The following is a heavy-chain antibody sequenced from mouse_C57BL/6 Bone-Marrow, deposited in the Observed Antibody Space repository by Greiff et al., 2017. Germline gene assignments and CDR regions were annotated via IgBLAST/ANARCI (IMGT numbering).Heavy chain of an antibody. CDR1: GYTFTSYG. D-gene: IGHD5-1*01. J-gene: IGHJ1*03. Sequence: QVQLQQSGAELARPGASVKLSCKASGYTFTSYGISWVKQRTGQGLEWIGDIYPRSGNTYYNEKFKGKATLTADKSSSTAYMELRSLTAEDSAVYFCAKSLPFDFWGTGTTVTVSS. V-gene: IGHV1-81*01. CDR3: AKSLPFDF. CDR2: IYPRSGNT.